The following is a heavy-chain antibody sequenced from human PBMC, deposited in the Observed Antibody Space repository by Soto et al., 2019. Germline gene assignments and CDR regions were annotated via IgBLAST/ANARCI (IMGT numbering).Heavy chain of an antibody. CDR3: ARMPTSYYYGMDV. CDR1: GYSFTSYW. CDR2: IYPGDSDT. V-gene: IGHV5-51*01. Sequence: PGESLKISCXGSGYSFTSYWIGWVRQMPGKGLEWMGIIYPGDSDTRYSPSFQDQVTISADKSISTAYLQWSSLKASDTAMYYCARMPTSYYYGMDVWGQGTTVTVSS. D-gene: IGHD2-2*01. J-gene: IGHJ6*02.